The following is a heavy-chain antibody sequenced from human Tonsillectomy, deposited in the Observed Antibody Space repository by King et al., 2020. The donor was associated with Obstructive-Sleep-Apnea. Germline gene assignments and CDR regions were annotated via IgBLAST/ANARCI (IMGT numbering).Heavy chain of an antibody. CDR1: GFTFSRYS. CDR3: AGEGYCSSTSCSVDTFNI. CDR2: ISSSSSTL. J-gene: IGHJ3*02. V-gene: IGHV3-48*01. D-gene: IGHD2-2*01. Sequence: VQLVESGGGLVQPGGSLRLSCAASGFTFSRYSMNWVRQAPGKGLEWVSYISSSSSTLYYADSAKGRFTISRDNAKNSLFLQMNSLRVEDTAVYYCAGEGYCSSTSCSVDTFNIWGQGTMVTVSS.